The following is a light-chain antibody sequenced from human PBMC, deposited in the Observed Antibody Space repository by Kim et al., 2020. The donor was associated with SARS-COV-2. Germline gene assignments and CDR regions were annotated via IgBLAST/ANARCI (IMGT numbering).Light chain of an antibody. CDR2: DVS. V-gene: IGLV2-14*01. Sequence: QSALTQPASVSGSPGQSITISCTGTSSDVGAYNFVSWYQQHPGRVPKLMIYDVSKRPSGISNRFSGSKSGNTASLTISGLQAEDEADYHCSSFTISSTWVFGGGTQLTVL. CDR1: SSDVGAYNF. CDR3: SSFTISSTWV. J-gene: IGLJ3*02.